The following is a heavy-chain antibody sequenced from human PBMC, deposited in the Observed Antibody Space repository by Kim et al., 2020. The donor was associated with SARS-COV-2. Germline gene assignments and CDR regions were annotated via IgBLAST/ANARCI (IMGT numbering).Heavy chain of an antibody. CDR1: GGSINGDY. CDR3: ARGGGYSYDH. Sequence: SETLSLTCTVSGGSINGDYWSWIRQPPGRGLEWIGYIYYSGRTNYNPSRESRVTISVDTSKIQFSLRLSSVTAADTAVYYCARGGGYSYDHWGQGTLVTVSS. V-gene: IGHV4-59*08. D-gene: IGHD5-18*01. J-gene: IGHJ4*02. CDR2: IYYSGRT.